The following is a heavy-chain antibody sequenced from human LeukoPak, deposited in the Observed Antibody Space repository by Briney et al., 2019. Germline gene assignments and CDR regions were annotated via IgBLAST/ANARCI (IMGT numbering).Heavy chain of an antibody. CDR3: ARSLGWFDP. CDR1: GGSISSYY. V-gene: IGHV4-59*08. J-gene: IGHJ5*02. D-gene: IGHD6-6*01. Sequence: SETLSLTCTVSGGSISSYYWSWIRQPPGKGLEWIGYIYYSGSTNYNPSLKSRVAISVDTSKNQFSLKLNSVTAADTAVYYCARSLGWFDPWGQGTLVTVSS. CDR2: IYYSGST.